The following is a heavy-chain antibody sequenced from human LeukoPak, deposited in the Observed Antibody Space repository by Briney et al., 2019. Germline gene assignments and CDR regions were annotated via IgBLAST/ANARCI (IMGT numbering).Heavy chain of an antibody. V-gene: IGHV1-46*01. CDR3: ARWSLDQYSGSYFYYFDY. Sequence: GASVKVSFKASGYTFTSYYMHWVRQAPGQGLEWMGIINPSGGSTSYAQKFQGRVTMTRDMSTSTVYMELSSLRSEDTAVYYCARWSLDQYSGSYFYYFDYWGQGTLVTVSS. J-gene: IGHJ4*02. CDR2: INPSGGST. CDR1: GYTFTSYY. D-gene: IGHD1-26*01.